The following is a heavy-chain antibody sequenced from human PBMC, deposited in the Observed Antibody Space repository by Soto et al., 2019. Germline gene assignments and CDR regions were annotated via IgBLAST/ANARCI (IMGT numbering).Heavy chain of an antibody. CDR2: ISGSGGIT. V-gene: IGHV3-23*01. Sequence: GGSLILSCAASGFTLSSYAMSWVRQAPGKGLEWVSAISGSGGITYYADSVQGLFTISRDNSKNTLYLQMNSLRAEDTAVYYCANSLGRVFYYYYYGMDVWGQGTTVTVSS. CDR1: GFTLSSYA. D-gene: IGHD2-8*01. CDR3: ANSLGRVFYYYYYGMDV. J-gene: IGHJ6*02.